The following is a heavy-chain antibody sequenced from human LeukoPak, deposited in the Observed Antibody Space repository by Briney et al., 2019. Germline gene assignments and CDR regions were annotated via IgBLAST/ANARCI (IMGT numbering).Heavy chain of an antibody. CDR2: IKQDGSEK. J-gene: IGHJ3*02. CDR1: GFTFSSYW. Sequence: PGGSLRLSCAASGFTFSSYWMSWVRQAPGKGLEWVANIKQDGSEKYYVDSVKGRFTISRDNAKNSLYLQMNSLRAEDTAVYYCARGGSSSWYFRDAFDIWGQGTIVTVSS. D-gene: IGHD6-13*01. V-gene: IGHV3-7*01. CDR3: ARGGSSSWYFRDAFDI.